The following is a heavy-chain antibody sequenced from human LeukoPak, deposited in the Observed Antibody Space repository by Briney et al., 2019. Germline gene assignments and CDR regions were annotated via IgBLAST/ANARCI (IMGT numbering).Heavy chain of an antibody. Sequence: SETLSLTCAVYGGSFSGYYWSWIRQPPGKGLEWIGEINHSGSTNYNPSLKSLVTISVDTSKNQFSLRLSSVTAADTAVYYCARGGEPLVGYYYDSSGPWAFDIWGQGTMVTVSS. CDR3: ARGGEPLVGYYYDSSGPWAFDI. V-gene: IGHV4-34*01. D-gene: IGHD3-22*01. CDR2: INHSGST. J-gene: IGHJ3*02. CDR1: GGSFSGYY.